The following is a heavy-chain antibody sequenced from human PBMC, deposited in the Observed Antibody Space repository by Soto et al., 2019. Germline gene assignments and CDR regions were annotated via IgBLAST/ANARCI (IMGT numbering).Heavy chain of an antibody. V-gene: IGHV1-18*01. J-gene: IGHJ6*03. CDR1: GYTFTSYG. Sequence: ASVKVSCKASGYTFTSYGISWVRQAPGQGLEWMGWISAYNGNTNYAQKLQGRVTMTTDTSTSTSYMELRSLRSDDTAVYYFARAYDYIWGSYRSLYYMDVWGKGTTVTVSS. CDR2: ISAYNGNT. CDR3: ARAYDYIWGSYRSLYYMDV. D-gene: IGHD3-16*02.